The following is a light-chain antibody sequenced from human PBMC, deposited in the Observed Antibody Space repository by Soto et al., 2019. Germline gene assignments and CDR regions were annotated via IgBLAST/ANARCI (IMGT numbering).Light chain of an antibody. CDR3: QSFDNGLSAWM. CDR2: DSR. Sequence: QSVLTQPPSVSGAPGQRITISCTGSSSNIGAGFHVHWYQQVPGTAPKLLIFDSRNRPSGVPDRFSGSKSGTSASLAITGLQADDEADYYCQSFDNGLSAWMFGGGTKLTVL. J-gene: IGLJ3*02. V-gene: IGLV1-40*01. CDR1: SSNIGAGFH.